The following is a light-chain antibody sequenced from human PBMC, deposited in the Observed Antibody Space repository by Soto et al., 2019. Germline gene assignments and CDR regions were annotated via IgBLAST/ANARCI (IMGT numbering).Light chain of an antibody. CDR2: GNN. CDR1: SSNIGAGYD. CDR3: QSYDRSLSGRV. V-gene: IGLV1-40*01. J-gene: IGLJ1*01. Sequence: QSVLTQPPSVSRAPGQRVTISCTGSSSNIGAGYDVHWYQQLPGTAPKLLIYGNNNRPSGVPDRFSGSKSGTSASLAITGLQAEDEADYYCQSYDRSLSGRVFGTGTKVTVL.